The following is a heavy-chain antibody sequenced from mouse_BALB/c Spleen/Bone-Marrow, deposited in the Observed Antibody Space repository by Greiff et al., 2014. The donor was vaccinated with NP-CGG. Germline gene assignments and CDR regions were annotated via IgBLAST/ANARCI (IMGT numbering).Heavy chain of an antibody. D-gene: IGHD1-1*01. Sequence: EVQLQQSGAELVKPGASVRLSCTTSGFNFKDTFMHWVRQRPEQGLEWIGRIYPANGNVKIGPKFQGKATLTADTSSNTAYLQPGSLPSDDTAVYYGACYGSSVDYSMDYWGQGTSVTVSS. CDR2: IYPANGNV. J-gene: IGHJ4*01. CDR1: GFNFKDTF. V-gene: IGHV14-3*02. CDR3: ACYGSSVDYSMDY.